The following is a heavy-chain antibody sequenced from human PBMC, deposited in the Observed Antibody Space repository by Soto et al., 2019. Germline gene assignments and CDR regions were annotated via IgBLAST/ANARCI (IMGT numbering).Heavy chain of an antibody. D-gene: IGHD1-1*01. J-gene: IGHJ6*03. CDR2: MNPNSGNT. Sequence: ASVKVSCKASGYTFTSYDINWVRQATGQGLEWMGWMNPNSGNTGYAQKFQGRVTMTRNTSISTAYMELSSLRSEDTAVYYCARTSTRWNDVYYYYYMDVWGKGTTVTVSS. V-gene: IGHV1-8*01. CDR1: GYTFTSYD. CDR3: ARTSTRWNDVYYYYYMDV.